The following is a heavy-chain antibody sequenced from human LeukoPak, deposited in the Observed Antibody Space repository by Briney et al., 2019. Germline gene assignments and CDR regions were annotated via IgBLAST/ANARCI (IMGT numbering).Heavy chain of an antibody. CDR3: AKDLDIYGDYDLPDY. Sequence: GESLRLSCAASGFTFSSYGMHWVRQAPGKGLEWVAVISYDGSNKYYADSVKGRFTISRDNSKNTLYLQMNSLRAEDTAVYYCAKDLDIYGDYDLPDYWGQGTLVTVSS. V-gene: IGHV3-30*18. J-gene: IGHJ4*02. CDR2: ISYDGSNK. CDR1: GFTFSSYG. D-gene: IGHD4-17*01.